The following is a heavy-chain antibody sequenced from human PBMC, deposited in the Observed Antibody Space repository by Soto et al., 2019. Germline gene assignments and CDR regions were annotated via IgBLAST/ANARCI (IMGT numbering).Heavy chain of an antibody. V-gene: IGHV4-34*01. CDR2: INHSGST. CDR1: GGSFSGYY. J-gene: IGHJ6*02. Sequence: PSETLSLTCAVYGGSFSGYYWSWIRQPPGKGLEWMGEINHSGSTNYNPSLKSRVTISVDTSKNQIYLKLSSVTAADTAVSYCARGRYYNILTGYLSYYYYCGMDVWGQGTTVTVSS. CDR3: ARGRYYNILTGYLSYYYYCGMDV. D-gene: IGHD3-9*01.